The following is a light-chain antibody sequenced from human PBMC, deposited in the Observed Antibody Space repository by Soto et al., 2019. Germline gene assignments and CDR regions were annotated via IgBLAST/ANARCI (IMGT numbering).Light chain of an antibody. CDR1: SSDVGSYNL. CDR3: SSYGGNNNVL. CDR2: EGS. V-gene: IGLV2-14*02. J-gene: IGLJ2*01. Sequence: QSALTQPASVSGSPGQSITISCTGTSSDVGSYNLVSWYQQHPGKAPKLMIYEGSKRPSGVPDRFSGSKSGNTASLTVSGLQAEDEADYYCSSYGGNNNVLFGGGTKVTVL.